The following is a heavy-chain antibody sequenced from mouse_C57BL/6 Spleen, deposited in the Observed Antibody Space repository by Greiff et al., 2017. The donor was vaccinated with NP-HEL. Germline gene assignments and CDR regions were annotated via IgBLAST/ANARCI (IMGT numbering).Heavy chain of an antibody. Sequence: EVMLVESGGGLVKPGGSLKLSCAASGFTFSDYGMHWVRQAPEKGLEWVAYISSGSSTIYYADTVKGRFTISRDKAKNTLFLQMTGMRSKDTAMYYCARNYYYGSSFYWYFDVWGTGTTVTVSS. V-gene: IGHV5-17*01. D-gene: IGHD1-1*01. CDR1: GFTFSDYG. CDR2: ISSGSSTI. J-gene: IGHJ1*03. CDR3: ARNYYYGSSFYWYFDV.